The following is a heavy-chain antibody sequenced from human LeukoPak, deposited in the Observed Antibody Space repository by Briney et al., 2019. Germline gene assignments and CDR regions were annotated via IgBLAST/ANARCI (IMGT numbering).Heavy chain of an antibody. Sequence: ASVKVSCKASGGTFSSYAISWVRQAPGQGLEWMGRIIPILGIANYAQKFQGRVTITADKSTGTAYMELSSLRSEDTAVYYCASGLGYCGGDCYRSDAFDIWGQGTMVTVSS. J-gene: IGHJ3*02. CDR2: IIPILGIA. D-gene: IGHD2-21*02. CDR1: GGTFSSYA. CDR3: ASGLGYCGGDCYRSDAFDI. V-gene: IGHV1-69*04.